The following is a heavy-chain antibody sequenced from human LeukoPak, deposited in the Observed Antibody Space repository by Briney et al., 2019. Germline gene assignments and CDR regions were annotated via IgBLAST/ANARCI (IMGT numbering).Heavy chain of an antibody. J-gene: IGHJ5*02. CDR1: GFTFSSFA. Sequence: HSGGFLRLSCAASGFTFSSFAMGWVRQAPGKGLEWVSGISGSGINTYYADSVKGRFTIPRDNSKGTLYLQMNSLRAEDTAVYYCAILNWSSGRAWGQGTPVTVSS. CDR3: AILNWSSGRA. V-gene: IGHV3-23*01. CDR2: ISGSGINT. D-gene: IGHD1-1*01.